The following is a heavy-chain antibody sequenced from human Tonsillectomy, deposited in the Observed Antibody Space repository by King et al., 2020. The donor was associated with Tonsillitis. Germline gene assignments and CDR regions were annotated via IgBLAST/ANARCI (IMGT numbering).Heavy chain of an antibody. V-gene: IGHV3-74*01. CDR3: TRVRTGGFDAFDI. CDR2: FKSDGSST. CDR1: GFTFSSYW. Sequence: VQLVESGGGLVQPGGSLRLSCAASGFTFSSYWMHWVRQAPGKGLVWVSRFKSDGSSTSHADSVKGRFTISSDNAKNTLYLQMKSLRAEDTAVYFCTRVRTGGFDAFDIWGQGTMVTVSS. D-gene: IGHD1/OR15-1a*01. J-gene: IGHJ3*02.